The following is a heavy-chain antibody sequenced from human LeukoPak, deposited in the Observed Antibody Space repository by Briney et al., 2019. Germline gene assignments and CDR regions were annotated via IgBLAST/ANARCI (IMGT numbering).Heavy chain of an antibody. CDR1: GGSISGYA. CDR2: IYYSGST. J-gene: IGHJ4*02. D-gene: IGHD2-8*02. Sequence: SEALSLTCIVSGGSISGYAWSWIRQFPGKGLEWIGYIYYSGSTNYNPSLKSRVTISVDTSKNQFSLKMSSVTAADTAVYYCARHPGPVDFFDSWGQGTLVTVSS. V-gene: IGHV4-59*08. CDR3: ARHPGPVDFFDS.